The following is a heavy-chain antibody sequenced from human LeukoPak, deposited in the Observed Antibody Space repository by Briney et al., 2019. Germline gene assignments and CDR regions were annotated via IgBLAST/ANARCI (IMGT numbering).Heavy chain of an antibody. CDR1: GGSISSYY. D-gene: IGHD3-22*01. Sequence: SETLSLTCTVSGGSISSYYWSWIRQPPGKGLEWIWDIYYSVSTNYNPSLKSRVTISVDTSTNQFSLKLTSVTAADTAVYYCASYDVKQGQDYWGQGTLVTVSS. V-gene: IGHV4-59*01. J-gene: IGHJ4*02. CDR2: IYYSVST. CDR3: ASYDVKQGQDY.